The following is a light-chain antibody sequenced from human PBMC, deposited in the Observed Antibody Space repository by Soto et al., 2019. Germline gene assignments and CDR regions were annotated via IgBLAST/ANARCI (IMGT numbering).Light chain of an antibody. CDR2: RDT. CDR1: SSNIGSNT. Sequence: QSVLTQPPSASGTPGQRVTISCSGSSSNIGSNTVDWYQQLPGTAPKLLFFRDTQRPSGVPDRFSGSKSGTSASLAISGRQSEDEADYYCAAWDDSLNGPVFGGGTKLTVL. CDR3: AAWDDSLNGPV. V-gene: IGLV1-44*01. J-gene: IGLJ3*02.